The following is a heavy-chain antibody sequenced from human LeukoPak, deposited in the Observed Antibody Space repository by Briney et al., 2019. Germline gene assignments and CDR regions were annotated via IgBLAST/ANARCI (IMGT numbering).Heavy chain of an antibody. CDR1: GFTFSSYW. CDR3: ARDLGDSNWKYVDS. Sequence: PGGSLRLSCAASGFTFSSYWMHWVRQAPGKGLEWVAVISHTGSDKYYAGSVKGRFTISRDNSKNTLYLQMNSLRAEDTAVYYCARDLGDSNWKYVDSWGQGTLVTVSS. CDR2: ISHTGSDK. J-gene: IGHJ4*02. V-gene: IGHV3-30-3*01. D-gene: IGHD1-7*01.